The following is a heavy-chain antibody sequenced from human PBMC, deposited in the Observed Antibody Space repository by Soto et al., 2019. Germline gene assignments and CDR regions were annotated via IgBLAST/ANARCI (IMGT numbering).Heavy chain of an antibody. D-gene: IGHD6-19*01. CDR1: GGSINSYY. J-gene: IGHJ4*02. Sequence: QVQLQESGPGLVKPSETLSLTCTVSGGSINSYYWSWIRQPPGKGLEWIGYIYYSGSTKYNPSLKGRVTISVDTSKNQFSLNLSSVTAADTAVYYCARRYSSGFDYWGQGTLVTVSS. V-gene: IGHV4-59*08. CDR2: IYYSGST. CDR3: ARRYSSGFDY.